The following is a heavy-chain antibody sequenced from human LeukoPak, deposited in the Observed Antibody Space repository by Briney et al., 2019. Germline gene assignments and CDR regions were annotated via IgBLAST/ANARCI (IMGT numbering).Heavy chain of an antibody. J-gene: IGHJ4*02. V-gene: IGHV4-39*07. CDR3: ARDGGADYGDYVWNY. CDR2: IYHSGST. Sequence: SETLSLTCTVSGGSISTSGYYWSWIRQPPGKGLEWIGSIYHSGSTYYNPSLKSRVTISVDTSKNQFSLKLSSVTAADTAVYYCARDGGADYGDYVWNYWGQGTLVTVSS. D-gene: IGHD4-17*01. CDR1: GGSISTSGYY.